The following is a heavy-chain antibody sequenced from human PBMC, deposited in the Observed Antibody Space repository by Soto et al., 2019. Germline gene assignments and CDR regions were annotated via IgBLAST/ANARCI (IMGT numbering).Heavy chain of an antibody. CDR2: INPNSGGT. CDR1: GYTFTGYY. V-gene: IGHV1-2*04. CDR3: ARARKNIVVVPAAHYYYYGMDV. D-gene: IGHD2-2*01. J-gene: IGHJ6*02. Sequence: ASVKVSCKASGYTFTGYYMHWVQQAPGQGLEWMGWINPNSGGTNYAQKFQGWVTMTRDTSISTAYMELSRLRSDDTAVYYCARARKNIVVVPAAHYYYYGMDVWGQGTTVTVSS.